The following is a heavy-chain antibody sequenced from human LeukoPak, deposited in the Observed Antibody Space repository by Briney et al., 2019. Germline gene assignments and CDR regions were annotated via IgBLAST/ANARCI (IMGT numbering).Heavy chain of an antibody. CDR1: GYNFSDYL. Sequence: GESLKISCKASGYNFSDYLIGLVRQTPRKGLELMGIIFPDDSDTKNSPSFEGQVTISVDESTSTAYLQWSSLKASDTAVYYCARRLRAVSNTMIWGPADAFDIWGQGTTVIVSS. V-gene: IGHV5-51*01. J-gene: IGHJ3*02. CDR3: ARRLRAVSNTMIWGPADAFDI. CDR2: IFPDDSDT. D-gene: IGHD3-22*01.